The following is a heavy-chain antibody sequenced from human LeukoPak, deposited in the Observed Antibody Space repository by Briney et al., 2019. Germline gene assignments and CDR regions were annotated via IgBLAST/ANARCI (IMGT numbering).Heavy chain of an antibody. D-gene: IGHD3-9*01. CDR1: GGSISSSSYY. V-gene: IGHV4-39*01. CDR2: IYYSGST. CDR3: ARGGLRYFDWLPIPTYFDY. J-gene: IGHJ4*02. Sequence: SETLSLTCTVSGGSISSSSYYWAWIRQPPGKGLEWIGSIYYSGSTYYNPSLKNRVTISVDTSKNQFSLKVSSVTAADTAVYYCARGGLRYFDWLPIPTYFDYWGQGTLVTVSS.